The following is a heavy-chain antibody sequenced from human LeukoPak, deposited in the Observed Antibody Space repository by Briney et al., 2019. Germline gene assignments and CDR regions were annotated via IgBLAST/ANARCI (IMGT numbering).Heavy chain of an antibody. J-gene: IGHJ4*02. V-gene: IGHV3-74*01. D-gene: IGHD2-2*02. CDR2: INSDGSST. CDR1: GFAFSNYA. Sequence: GRSLRLSCAASGFAFSNYAMHWVRQAPGKGLVWVSRINSDGSSTSYADSVKGRFTISRDNAKNTLYLQMNSLRAEDTAVYYCARVGGYCSSTSCYRYFDYWGQGTLVTVSS. CDR3: ARVGGYCSSTSCYRYFDY.